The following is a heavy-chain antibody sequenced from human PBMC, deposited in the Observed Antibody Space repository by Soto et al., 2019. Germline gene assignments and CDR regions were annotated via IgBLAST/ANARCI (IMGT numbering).Heavy chain of an antibody. D-gene: IGHD1-26*01. J-gene: IGHJ5*02. CDR2: IIPIFGTA. V-gene: IGHV1-69*13. Sequence: GSSVKVSCKASGGTFSGYAISWVRQAPGQGLEWMGGIIPIFGTANYAQKFQGRVTITADESTSTAYMELSSLRSEDTAVYYCERDIGVTEINWFDPWGQGTLVTVSS. CDR1: GGTFSGYA. CDR3: ERDIGVTEINWFDP.